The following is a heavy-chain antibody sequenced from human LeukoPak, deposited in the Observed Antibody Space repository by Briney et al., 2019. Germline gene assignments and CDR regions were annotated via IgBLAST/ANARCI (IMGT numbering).Heavy chain of an antibody. J-gene: IGHJ4*02. V-gene: IGHV4-59*01. D-gene: IGHD1-26*01. CDR2: IYYSGST. CDR3: ARVGSGTLDY. Sequence: SETLSLTCTVSGGSISSYYWSWIRQPPGKGLEWIGYIYYSGSTNYNPSLKSRVTLSVDTSKNQFSLKLSSVTAADTAVYYCARVGSGTLDYWGQGTLVTVSS. CDR1: GGSISSYY.